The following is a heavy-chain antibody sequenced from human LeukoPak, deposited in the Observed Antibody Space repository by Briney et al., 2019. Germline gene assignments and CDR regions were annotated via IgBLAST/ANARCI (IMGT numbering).Heavy chain of an antibody. D-gene: IGHD3-22*01. Sequence: SETLSLTCAVYGGSFSGYYWSWIRQPPGKGLEWIGEINHSGSTNYNPSLKSRVTISVDTSKNQFSLKLSSVTAADTAVYYCARGRGYYYDCSGYYPYWGQGTLVTVSS. CDR2: INHSGST. V-gene: IGHV4-34*01. CDR1: GGSFSGYY. J-gene: IGHJ4*02. CDR3: ARGRGYYYDCSGYYPY.